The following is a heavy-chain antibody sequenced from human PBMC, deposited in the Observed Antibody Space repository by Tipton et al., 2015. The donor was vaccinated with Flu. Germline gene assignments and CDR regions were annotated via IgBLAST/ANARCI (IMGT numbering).Heavy chain of an antibody. CDR1: GFTFSSYE. D-gene: IGHD2-2*01. Sequence: SLRLSCAASGFTFSSYEMNWVRQAPGKGLEWVSYISSSGSTIYYADSVKGRFTISRDNAKNSLYLQMNSLRAEDTAVYYCARQPEGYCSSTSCYRGWFDPWGQGTLVTVSS. CDR3: ARQPEGYCSSTSCYRGWFDP. CDR2: ISSSGSTI. J-gene: IGHJ5*02. V-gene: IGHV3-48*03.